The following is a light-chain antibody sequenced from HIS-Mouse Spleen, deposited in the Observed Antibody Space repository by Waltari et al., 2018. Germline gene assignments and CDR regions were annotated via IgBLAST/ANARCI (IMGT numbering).Light chain of an antibody. CDR1: ALPKKY. J-gene: IGLJ2*01. Sequence: SYELTQPPSVSVSPGQTARITCSGDALPKKYAYWYQQKSGQAPVLVIYEDSKLPSGTPGTFSDSSSGTMATLTISGAQVEDEADYYCYSTDSSGNHRVFGGGTKLTVL. V-gene: IGLV3-10*01. CDR3: YSTDSSGNHRV. CDR2: EDS.